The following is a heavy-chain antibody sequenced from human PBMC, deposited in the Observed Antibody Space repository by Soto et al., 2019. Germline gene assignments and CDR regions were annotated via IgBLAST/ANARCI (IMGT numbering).Heavy chain of an antibody. CDR3: ARPYSSGWFGDFDY. V-gene: IGHV3-30-3*01. D-gene: IGHD6-19*01. CDR2: ISYDGSNK. J-gene: IGHJ4*02. Sequence: WGSLRLSCTASGFTFGGYAIRLFRQAPGKWLEWVAVISYDGSNKYYADSVKGRFTISRDNSKNTLYLQMNSLRPEDTAVYYSARPYSSGWFGDFDYWGQGTLVTVSS. CDR1: GFTFGGYA.